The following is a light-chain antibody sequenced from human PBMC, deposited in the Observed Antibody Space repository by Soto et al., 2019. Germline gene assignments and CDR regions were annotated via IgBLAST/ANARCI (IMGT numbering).Light chain of an antibody. J-gene: IGKJ5*01. V-gene: IGKV1-39*01. CDR2: AAS. CDR1: HGIDNY. Sequence: DVQMTQSPSAMSASVGDRVTITCRASHGIDNYLARYQQKPGKAPKLLIYAASNLQSGVPSRFSGSGSGTDFTLTITSLRPEDFATYWCQQSYNTPVTFGQGTRLEIK. CDR3: QQSYNTPVT.